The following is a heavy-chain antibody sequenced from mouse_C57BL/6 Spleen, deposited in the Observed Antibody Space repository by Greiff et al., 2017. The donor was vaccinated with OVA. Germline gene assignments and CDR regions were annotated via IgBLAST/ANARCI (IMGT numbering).Heavy chain of an antibody. J-gene: IGHJ1*03. D-gene: IGHD1-1*01. V-gene: IGHV3-6*01. CDR2: ISYDGSN. Sequence: EVQLVESGPGLVKPSQSLSLTCSVPGYSITSGYYWNWIRQFPGNKLEWMGYISYDGSNHYNPSLKNRISITRDTSKNQCFLKVNSVTTEDTATYYCARESTTLVATDWYFDVWGTGTTVTVSS. CDR3: ARESTTLVATDWYFDV. CDR1: GYSITSGYY.